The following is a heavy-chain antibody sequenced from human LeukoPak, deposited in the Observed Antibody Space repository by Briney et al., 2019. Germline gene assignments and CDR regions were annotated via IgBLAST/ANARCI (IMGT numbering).Heavy chain of an antibody. Sequence: PSETLSLTCTVSGGSISSGSHYWTWIRQPAGKGLEYIGRVYSSGSTDSNPSLRSRLTMSVDTSKNQLSLKLSSVIAADTAVYYCARDVGAARGVSYYYYMDVWGKGTTVTVSS. CDR2: VYSSGST. CDR1: GGSISSGSHY. CDR3: ARDVGAARGVSYYYYMDV. J-gene: IGHJ6*03. V-gene: IGHV4-61*02. D-gene: IGHD6-6*01.